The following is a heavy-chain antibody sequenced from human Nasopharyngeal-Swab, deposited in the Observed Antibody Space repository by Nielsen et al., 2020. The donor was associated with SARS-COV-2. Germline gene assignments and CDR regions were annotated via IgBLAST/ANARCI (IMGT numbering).Heavy chain of an antibody. CDR2: IYPGDSDT. CDR1: GYNFATYW. CDR3: ARLPMRAASGRGAFDI. D-gene: IGHD6-13*01. Sequence: GESLKISCKASGYNFATYWIGWVRQMPGEGLRWMGLIYPGDSDTRYSPSLQGQVTISADRSITTAYLQWSSLKASATAMYYCARLPMRAASGRGAFDIWGQGTMVIVSS. V-gene: IGHV5-51*01. J-gene: IGHJ3*02.